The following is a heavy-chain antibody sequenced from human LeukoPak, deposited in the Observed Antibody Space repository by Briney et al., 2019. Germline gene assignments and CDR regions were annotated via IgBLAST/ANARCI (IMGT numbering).Heavy chain of an antibody. Sequence: GRSLRLSCAASRFTFSSYAMHWVRQAPGKGLEWVAVISYDGSNKYYADSVKGRFTISRDNSKNTLYLQMNSLRAEDTAVYYCARAGRKYCSGGSCYYGMDVWAKGPRSPSP. D-gene: IGHD2-15*01. CDR1: RFTFSSYA. V-gene: IGHV3-30-3*01. J-gene: IGHJ6*02. CDR2: ISYDGSNK. CDR3: ARAGRKYCSGGSCYYGMDV.